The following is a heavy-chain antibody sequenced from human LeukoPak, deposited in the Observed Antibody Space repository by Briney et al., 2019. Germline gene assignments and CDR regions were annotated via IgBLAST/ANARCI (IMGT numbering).Heavy chain of an antibody. CDR1: GGSISSYY. V-gene: IGHV4-59*12. CDR2: IYYSGST. J-gene: IGHJ4*02. Sequence: MSSETLSLTCTVSGGSISSYYWSWIRQPPGKGLEWIGYIYYSGSTNYNPSLKSRVTISVDTSKNQFSLKLSSVTAADTAVYYCASETHRRYSYGYGYQFDYWGQGTLVTVSS. CDR3: ASETHRRYSYGYGYQFDY. D-gene: IGHD5-18*01.